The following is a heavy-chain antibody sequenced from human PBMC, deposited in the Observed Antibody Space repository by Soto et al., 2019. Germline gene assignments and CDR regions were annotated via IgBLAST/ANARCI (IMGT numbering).Heavy chain of an antibody. CDR1: GYTFTSYD. Sequence: SVKVSCKASGYTFTSYDINWVRQATGQGLEWMGWMNPNSGNTGYAQKFQGRVTMTRNTSISTAYMELSSLRSEDTAVYYCARKLVWKNWFDPWGQGTLVTVSS. CDR3: ARKLVWKNWFDP. V-gene: IGHV1-8*01. J-gene: IGHJ5*02. CDR2: MNPNSGNT. D-gene: IGHD3-10*01.